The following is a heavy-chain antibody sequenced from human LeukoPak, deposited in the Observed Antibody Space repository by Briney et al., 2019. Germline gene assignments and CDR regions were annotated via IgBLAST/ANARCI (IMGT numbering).Heavy chain of an antibody. CDR1: GGSILSSSFY. Sequence: SSETLSLTCIVSGGSILSSSFYWGWIRQPPGKALEWIGNVYYSGTTFYNPSLKSRVTMSADSSKNQFSLKLSSVTAADTAVYYCARHVLGVKSGHSDFWSGSYNTHRTSNSWFDPWGQGTLVTVSS. CDR3: ARHVLGVKSGHSDFWSGSYNTHRTSNSWFDP. CDR2: VYYSGTT. J-gene: IGHJ5*02. V-gene: IGHV4-39*01. D-gene: IGHD3-3*01.